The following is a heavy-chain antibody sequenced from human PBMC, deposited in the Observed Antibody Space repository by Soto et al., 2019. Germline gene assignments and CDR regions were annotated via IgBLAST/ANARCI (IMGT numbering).Heavy chain of an antibody. CDR3: ARGGSRYSYGLRPYNGFDP. D-gene: IGHD5-18*01. Sequence: QVQLVQSGAEVKKPGSSVKVSCKASGGTFSSYAISWVRQAPGQGLEWMGGIIPIFGTANYAQKFQGRVTITADESTSTAYMELSSLRSEDTAVYYCARGGSRYSYGLRPYNGFDPWGQGTMVTVSS. CDR2: IIPIFGTA. V-gene: IGHV1-69*01. CDR1: GGTFSSYA. J-gene: IGHJ5*02.